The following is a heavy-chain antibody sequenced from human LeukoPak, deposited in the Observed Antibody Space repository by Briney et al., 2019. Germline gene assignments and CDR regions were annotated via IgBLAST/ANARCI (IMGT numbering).Heavy chain of an antibody. Sequence: GGSLRLSCVVSGVAVSISYVSWVRQAPGKGLEWVSVIYSGGRTYYADSVKGRFTISRDNAKNSLYLQMNSLRAEDTAVYYCARHHPDLYDFWSGYYMYYFDYWGQGTLVTVSS. CDR3: ARHHPDLYDFWSGYYMYYFDY. CDR1: GVAVSISY. J-gene: IGHJ4*02. V-gene: IGHV3-66*04. CDR2: IYSGGRT. D-gene: IGHD3-3*01.